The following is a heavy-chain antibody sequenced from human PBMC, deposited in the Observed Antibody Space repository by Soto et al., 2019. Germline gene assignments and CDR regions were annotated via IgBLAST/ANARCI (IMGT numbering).Heavy chain of an antibody. D-gene: IGHD2-8*01. Sequence: QVQLQQSGPGLVKPSQTLSLTCAISGDSVSSNSAVWNWIRQSPSRGLEWLGRTYYRSKWYTDYEVHVKSRITINPDIDNNQVSLHLNSVTPDSTDVYYCVRLIGNSWLDSWGQGKLVTVSS. CDR3: VRLIGNSWLDS. CDR2: TYYRSKWYT. J-gene: IGHJ5*01. V-gene: IGHV6-1*01. CDR1: GDSVSSNSAV.